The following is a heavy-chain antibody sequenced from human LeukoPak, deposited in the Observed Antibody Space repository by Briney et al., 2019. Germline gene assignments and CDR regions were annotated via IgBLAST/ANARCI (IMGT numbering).Heavy chain of an antibody. D-gene: IGHD6-19*01. CDR2: ITGTADKT. CDR1: GSTFTNYV. V-gene: IGHV3-23*01. Sequence: GESLRLSCAASGSTFTNYVVNWVRQAPGKGLEWVSSITGTADKTYDADSVKGRFTISRDNSKNTLSLQMSSLRVEDTAIYYCARRGGSRGWGAFDIWGQGTIVTVSS. J-gene: IGHJ3*02. CDR3: ARRGGSRGWGAFDI.